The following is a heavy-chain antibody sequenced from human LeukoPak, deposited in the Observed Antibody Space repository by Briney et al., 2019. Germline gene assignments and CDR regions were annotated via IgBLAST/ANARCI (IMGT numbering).Heavy chain of an antibody. V-gene: IGHV4-34*01. Sequence: KPSETLSLTCAVYGGSFSGYYWSWIRQPPGKGLEWIGEINHSGSTNYNPSLKSRVTISVDTSKNQFSLKLSSVTAADTAVYYCARSGRYCSGGSCYYYYYMDVWGKGTTVTVSS. CDR3: ARSGRYCSGGSCYYYYYMDV. CDR1: GGSFSGYY. CDR2: INHSGST. J-gene: IGHJ6*03. D-gene: IGHD2-15*01.